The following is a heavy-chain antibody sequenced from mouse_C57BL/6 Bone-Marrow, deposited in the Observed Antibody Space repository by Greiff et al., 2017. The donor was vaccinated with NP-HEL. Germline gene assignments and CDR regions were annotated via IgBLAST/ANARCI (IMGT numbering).Heavy chain of an antibody. J-gene: IGHJ3*01. Sequence: EVMLVESGGGLVKPGGSLKLSCAASGFTFSSYAMSWVRQTPEKRLEWVATISDGGSYTYSPDNVKGRFTLSRDNAKNNLYLQMSHLKSEDTAMYYCARGGLFAYWGQGTLVTVSA. CDR1: GFTFSSYA. V-gene: IGHV5-4*03. CDR2: ISDGGSYT. CDR3: ARGGLFAY.